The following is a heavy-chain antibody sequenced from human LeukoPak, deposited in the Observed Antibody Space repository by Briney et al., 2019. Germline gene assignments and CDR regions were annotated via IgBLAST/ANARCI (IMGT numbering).Heavy chain of an antibody. D-gene: IGHD7-27*01. CDR1: GFTFTTYS. J-gene: IGHJ5*02. CDR2: ISLNSGSI. V-gene: IGHV3-9*01. Sequence: GGSLRLSCEASGFTFTTYSITFVRQAPGKGLEWVSGISLNSGSIVYADSVNGRFTISRDNAKNYMYLQMNSLRDEETALYYCAKDIRADITGGFDPWGQGTLVTVSS. CDR3: AKDIRADITGGFDP.